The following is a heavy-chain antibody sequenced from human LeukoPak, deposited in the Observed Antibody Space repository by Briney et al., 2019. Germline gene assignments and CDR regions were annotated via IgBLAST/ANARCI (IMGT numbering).Heavy chain of an antibody. D-gene: IGHD1-1*01. CDR1: GYTFSSYA. CDR3: AKDRGGTGDFDY. CDR2: INAGNGET. V-gene: IGHV1-3*01. J-gene: IGHJ4*02. Sequence: ASVKVSCKASGYTFSSYAMHWVRQAPGQRLEWMGWINAGNGETKYSEKFQGRVTITRDTSAGTAYMELTSLRSADTAVYYCAKDRGGTGDFDYWGLGTLVTVSS.